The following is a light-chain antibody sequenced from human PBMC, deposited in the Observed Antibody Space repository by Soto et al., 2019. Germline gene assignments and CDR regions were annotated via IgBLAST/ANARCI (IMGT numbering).Light chain of an antibody. CDR1: SSEVGSYNV. CDR2: EVN. V-gene: IGLV2-23*02. CDR3: CSYAGSSTYV. J-gene: IGLJ1*01. Sequence: QSALTQPASVSGSPGQSITISCTGTSSEVGSYNVVSWYQQPPGKAPKLMIYEVNKRPSGVSNRFSGSKSGNTASLTISGLQAEYEADYYCCSYAGSSTYVFGTGAKLTVL.